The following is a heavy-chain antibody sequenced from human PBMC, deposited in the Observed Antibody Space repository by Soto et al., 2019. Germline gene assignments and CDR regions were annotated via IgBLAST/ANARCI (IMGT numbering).Heavy chain of an antibody. D-gene: IGHD3-9*01. Sequence: GASVKVSCKASRYTFTGYYMHWVRQAPGQGLEWMGSINPNSGGTNYAQKFQGWVTMTRDTSISTAYMELSRLRSDDTAVYYCARDSLANYDILTGLGAFDMWGQGTMVTVSS. CDR3: ARDSLANYDILTGLGAFDM. J-gene: IGHJ3*02. CDR1: RYTFTGYY. CDR2: INPNSGGT. V-gene: IGHV1-2*04.